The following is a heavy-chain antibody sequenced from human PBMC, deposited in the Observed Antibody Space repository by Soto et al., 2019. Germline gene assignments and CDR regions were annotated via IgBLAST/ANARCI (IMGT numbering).Heavy chain of an antibody. J-gene: IGHJ6*02. Sequence: GASVKVSCKASGYTFTSYYMHWVRQAPGQGFEWMGIINPSGGSTSYAQKFQGRVTMTRDTSTSTVYMELSSLRSEDTAVYYCARSRETVAGYYYYGMDVWGQGTTVTVSS. V-gene: IGHV1-46*01. CDR3: ARSRETVAGYYYYGMDV. CDR2: INPSGGST. CDR1: GYTFTSYY. D-gene: IGHD4-17*01.